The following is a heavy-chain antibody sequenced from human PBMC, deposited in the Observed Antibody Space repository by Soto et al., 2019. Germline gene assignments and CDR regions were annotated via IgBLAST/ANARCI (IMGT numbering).Heavy chain of an antibody. Sequence: SETLSLTCTVSGGSICSYYWSWIRQPPGKGLEWIGYIYYSGSTNYNPSLKSRVTISVDTSKNQFSLKLSSVTAADTAVYYCARATGSSGGNWFDPWGQGTLVTVSS. D-gene: IGHD2-15*01. J-gene: IGHJ5*02. V-gene: IGHV4-59*01. CDR2: IYYSGST. CDR1: GGSICSYY. CDR3: ARATGSSGGNWFDP.